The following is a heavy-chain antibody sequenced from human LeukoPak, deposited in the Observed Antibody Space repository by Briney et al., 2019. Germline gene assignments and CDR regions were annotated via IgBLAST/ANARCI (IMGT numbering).Heavy chain of an antibody. CDR2: MYHSGTT. D-gene: IGHD5-18*01. CDR1: GYSISSSNY. J-gene: IGHJ4*02. V-gene: IGHV4-38-2*02. CDR3: ARHDTQAMVFDY. Sequence: SETLSLTCTVSGYSISSSNYWGWIRQPPGKGLEWIGSMYHSGTTYYNPSLKSRVTISVDTSKNQFSLKLSSVTAADTAVYYCARHDTQAMVFDYWGQGTLVTVSS.